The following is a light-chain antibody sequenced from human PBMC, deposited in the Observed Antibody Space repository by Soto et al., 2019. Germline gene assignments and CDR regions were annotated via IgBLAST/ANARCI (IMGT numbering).Light chain of an antibody. CDR1: QSVRSSY. J-gene: IGKJ1*01. Sequence: EIVLTQSPGTLSLSPGERATLSCRASQSVRSSYLAWYQQKPGQAPRLLIYGASTRTTGIPDRFSGSGSGTDFTLTISRLEPEDFAVYYCQQYSTSPRTFGQGTKVEIK. V-gene: IGKV3-20*01. CDR3: QQYSTSPRT. CDR2: GAS.